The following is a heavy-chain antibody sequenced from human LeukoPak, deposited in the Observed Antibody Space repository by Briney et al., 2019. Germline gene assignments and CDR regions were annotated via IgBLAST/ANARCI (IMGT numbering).Heavy chain of an antibody. V-gene: IGHV3-23*01. CDR2: ITTSAGNT. J-gene: IGHJ4*02. D-gene: IGHD7-27*01. CDR1: GFTFSSYT. Sequence: GGSLRLSCAASGFTFSSYTMSWVRQAPGKGLEWVSTITTSAGNTYYADSVKGRFTVSRDNSKNTLFLQMNSLRAEDTAVYYCAKDGGLWVSAHWGDSWGRGTLVTVSS. CDR3: AKDGGLWVSAHWGDS.